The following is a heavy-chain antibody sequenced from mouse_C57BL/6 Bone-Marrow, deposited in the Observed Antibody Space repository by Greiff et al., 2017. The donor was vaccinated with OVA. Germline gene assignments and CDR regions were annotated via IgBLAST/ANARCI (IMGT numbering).Heavy chain of an antibody. CDR2: INPNNGGT. CDR3: ARMGRWFAY. D-gene: IGHD4-1*01. CDR1: GYTFTDYN. Sequence: EVKLQESGPELVKPGASVKMSCKASGYTFTDYNMHWVKQSHGKSLEWIGYINPNNGGTSYNQKFKGKATLTVNKSSRTAYMELRSLTSEDSAVYYCARMGRWFAYWGQGTLVTVSA. V-gene: IGHV1-22*01. J-gene: IGHJ3*01.